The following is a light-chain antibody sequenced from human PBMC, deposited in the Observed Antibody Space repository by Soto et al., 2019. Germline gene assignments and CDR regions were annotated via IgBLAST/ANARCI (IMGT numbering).Light chain of an antibody. CDR3: HQYNNWPPWT. CDR2: RAS. J-gene: IGKJ1*01. V-gene: IGKV3-15*01. Sequence: EIVMTQSPATLSVSPGERATLSCRASQSLSTYLAWYQQKPGQAPRLLIYRASTRATGIPARFSGSGSGTEFTLTISSLQSEDFAVYYCHQYNNWPPWTFGPGTKVDIK. CDR1: QSLSTY.